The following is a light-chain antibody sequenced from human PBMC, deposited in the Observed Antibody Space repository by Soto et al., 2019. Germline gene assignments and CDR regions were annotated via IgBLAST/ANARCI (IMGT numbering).Light chain of an antibody. V-gene: IGKV3-15*01. CDR2: SAS. Sequence: ETVMTQSPATLSASPGESATLSCRASQSVNSDLAWYQQIPGQAPRRLIYSASTGATGGPARFSGSGSGTELTLTISSLQSEDFAIYYCQQYNNWPLTFGGGTKVEI. CDR3: QQYNNWPLT. J-gene: IGKJ4*01. CDR1: QSVNSD.